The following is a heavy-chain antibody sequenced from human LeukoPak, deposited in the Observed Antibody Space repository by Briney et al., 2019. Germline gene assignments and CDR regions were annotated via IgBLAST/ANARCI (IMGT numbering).Heavy chain of an antibody. Sequence: ASVKVSCKASGYTFTDFYMHWVRQAPGQGLEWMGLINPSGSSTIYAQKFQGRVTMTRDMSTSTDYMELSSLRSDDTAVYYCARDQSPVVGYFDWLLPKPSNWFDPWGQGTLVTVSS. J-gene: IGHJ5*02. CDR3: ARDQSPVVGYFDWLLPKPSNWFDP. CDR1: GYTFTDFY. CDR2: INPSGSST. V-gene: IGHV1-46*01. D-gene: IGHD3-9*01.